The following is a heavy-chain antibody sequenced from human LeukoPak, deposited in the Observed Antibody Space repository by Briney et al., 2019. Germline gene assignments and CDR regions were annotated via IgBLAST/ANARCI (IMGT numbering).Heavy chain of an antibody. CDR2: VDPEDGET. V-gene: IGHV1-69-2*01. D-gene: IGHD2/OR15-2a*01. Sequence: ASVKLSCKVSGYTFTDYYMHWVQQAPGKGLEWMGLVDPEDGETIYAEKFQGRVTITADTSTDTAYMELSSLRSEHTAVYYCATLNPDSTYYYYMDVWGKGTTVTVSS. J-gene: IGHJ6*03. CDR1: GYTFTDYY. CDR3: ATLNPDSTYYYYMDV.